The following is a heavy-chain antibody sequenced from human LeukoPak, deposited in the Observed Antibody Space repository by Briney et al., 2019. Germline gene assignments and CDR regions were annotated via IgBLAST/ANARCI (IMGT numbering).Heavy chain of an antibody. CDR2: IYSTGDT. Sequence: SETLSLTCTVSGASINNYYWSWVRQPPLKGLEWIGYIYSTGDTSYNPSLESRVSISMDTSKNHFSLEITSVTAADTAVYYCARDLSSSAWYFDYWGQGTLVTVSS. J-gene: IGHJ4*02. D-gene: IGHD6-19*01. CDR1: GASINNYY. V-gene: IGHV4-59*01. CDR3: ARDLSSSAWYFDY.